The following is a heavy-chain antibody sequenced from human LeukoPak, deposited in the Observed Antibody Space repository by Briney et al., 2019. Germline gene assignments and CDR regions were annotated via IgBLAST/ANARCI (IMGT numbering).Heavy chain of an antibody. J-gene: IGHJ4*02. Sequence: SVKVSCKASGGSFSSYAINWVRQAPGQGLEWMGGIIPIFGTANYAQRFQDRVTITAVESMSTVYMELSSLRSEDTAVYYCARGWLAETMVVTPYNYWGQGILVTVSS. CDR1: GGSFSSYA. D-gene: IGHD4-23*01. CDR3: ARGWLAETMVVTPYNY. V-gene: IGHV1-69*13. CDR2: IIPIFGTA.